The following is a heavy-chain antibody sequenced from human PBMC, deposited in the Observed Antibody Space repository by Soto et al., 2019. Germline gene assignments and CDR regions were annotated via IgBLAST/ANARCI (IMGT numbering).Heavy chain of an antibody. CDR1: GFIFSSYW. V-gene: IGHV3-74*01. D-gene: IGHD2-2*01. CDR3: VRLGDIVVVPPAHFAY. Sequence: GGSLRLSCAASGFIFSSYWMHWVRQVPGKGLVWVSRINSDGSSITYADSVKGRFTISRDNAENTLYLQMNSLRAEDTAVYYCVRLGDIVVVPPAHFAYWGQGTLVTVSS. CDR2: INSDGSSI. J-gene: IGHJ4*02.